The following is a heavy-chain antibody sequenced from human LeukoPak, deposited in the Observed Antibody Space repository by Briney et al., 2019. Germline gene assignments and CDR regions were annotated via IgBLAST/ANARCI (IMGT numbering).Heavy chain of an antibody. J-gene: IGHJ4*02. D-gene: IGHD6-13*01. CDR1: GFTFSSYG. CDR2: IWCDGSNK. CDR3: ARDSSWYSFDY. V-gene: IGHV3-33*01. Sequence: PGGSLRLSCAASGFTFSSYGMHWVRQAPGKGLEWVAVIWCDGSNKYYADSVKGRFTISRDNSKNTLYLQMNSLRAEDTAVYYCARDSSWYSFDYWGQGTLVTVSS.